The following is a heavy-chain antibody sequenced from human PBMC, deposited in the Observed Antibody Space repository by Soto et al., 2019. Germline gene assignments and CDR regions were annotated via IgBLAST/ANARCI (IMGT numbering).Heavy chain of an antibody. CDR2: ITDTGGDA. D-gene: IGHD3-10*01. Sequence: GGSLRLSCVASGLAFGSRAMTWVRQAPGEGLQWVSTITDTGGDAKYADSVRGRFVISRDNSKKTLYLQMTSLTAEDSAMYYCARGSTDSYPGSRIFDFWGRGTLVTVSS. J-gene: IGHJ4*02. V-gene: IGHV3-23*01. CDR3: ARGSTDSYPGSRIFDF. CDR1: GLAFGSRA.